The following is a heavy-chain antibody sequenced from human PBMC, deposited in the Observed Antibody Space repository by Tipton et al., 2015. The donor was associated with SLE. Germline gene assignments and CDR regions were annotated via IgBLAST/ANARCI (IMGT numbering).Heavy chain of an antibody. J-gene: IGHJ1*01. V-gene: IGHV4-59*11. CDR1: GGSISSHY. D-gene: IGHD3-3*01. CDR3: ARARHGGAEYFEH. Sequence: TLSLTCTVSGGSISSHYWSWIRQTPGKGLEWIGYIFYTGSAKYNPTLLSRVTISVDTSKNQFSLMLTFVTATDTAVYYCARARHGGAEYFEHWGQGTLVTVSS. CDR2: IFYTGSA.